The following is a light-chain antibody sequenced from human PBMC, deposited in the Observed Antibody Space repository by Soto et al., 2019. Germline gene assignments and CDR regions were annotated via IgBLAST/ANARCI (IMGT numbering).Light chain of an antibody. CDR3: ASWDDSLNAYV. V-gene: IGLV1-36*01. J-gene: IGLJ1*01. CDR2: YDN. CDR1: SSNIGNNA. Sequence: QCFLTQPPSVSEAPRQRVTISCSGSSSNIGNNAVNWYQQLPGQAPKIVIYYDNLLTSGVSDRFSGSKSGISASLAISDLQSEDEDDYYCASWDDSLNAYVFGPGTKVTVL.